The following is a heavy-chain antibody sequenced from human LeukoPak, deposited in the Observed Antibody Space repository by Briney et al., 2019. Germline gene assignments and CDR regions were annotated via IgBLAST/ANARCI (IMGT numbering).Heavy chain of an antibody. CDR2: IKSRTDGGTT. Sequence: GGSLRLSCAGSGFTFSSAWMTWVRQTPGKGLEWVGHIKSRTDGGTTDYAAPVKGRFTVSRDDSTNTVYLQMNSLKTEDSAVYYCATEFYRNGYNYWGLGTLVTVSS. CDR1: GFTFSSAW. CDR3: ATEFYRNGYNY. J-gene: IGHJ4*02. D-gene: IGHD5-24*01. V-gene: IGHV3-15*01.